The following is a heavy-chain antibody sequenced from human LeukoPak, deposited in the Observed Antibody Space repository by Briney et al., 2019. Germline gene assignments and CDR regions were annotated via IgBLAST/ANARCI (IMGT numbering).Heavy chain of an antibody. Sequence: GGSLRLSCAASGLTLIDYYMSWIRQAAGKEVEWVSYISSSGSTIYYADSVKGRFTISRDNAKNSLYLQMNSLRAKDTAVYYCARESRWLQRLLDYWGQGTLVTVSS. CDR2: ISSSGSTI. D-gene: IGHD5-24*01. CDR1: GLTLIDYY. J-gene: IGHJ4*02. V-gene: IGHV3-11*04. CDR3: ARESRWLQRLLDY.